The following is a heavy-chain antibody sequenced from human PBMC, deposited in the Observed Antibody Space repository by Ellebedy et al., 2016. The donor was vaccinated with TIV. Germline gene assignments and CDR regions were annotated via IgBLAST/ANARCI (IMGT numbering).Heavy chain of an antibody. CDR3: ARHVAREGYNR. CDR2: AYYRSTWIY. J-gene: IGHJ4*02. V-gene: IGHV6-1*01. D-gene: IGHD5-24*01. CDR1: GDSVSNNGVT. Sequence: SQTLSLTCAISGDSVSNNGVTWNWIRQSPSRGLEWLGRAYYRSTWIYNYAVSVESRITINPDTSKNQFSLQLNSVTPEDTAVYYCARHVAREGYNRWGQGTLVTVSS.